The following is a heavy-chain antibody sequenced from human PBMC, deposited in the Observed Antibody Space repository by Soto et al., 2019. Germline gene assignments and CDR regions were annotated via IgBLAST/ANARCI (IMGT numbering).Heavy chain of an antibody. CDR3: ARSDGYNFNWLDS. Sequence: QVQLVQSGAAVKTPGASVKVSCKASGYTFATYDINWVRQAPGQGLEWMGWMNPNSGNTGYAQKFQGRLTMTRDTALSVAHMELSSLRNEDTAVYYCARSDGYNFNWLDSWGQGTLVTVS. CDR2: MNPNSGNT. J-gene: IGHJ5*01. V-gene: IGHV1-8*01. D-gene: IGHD2-21*01. CDR1: GYTFATYD.